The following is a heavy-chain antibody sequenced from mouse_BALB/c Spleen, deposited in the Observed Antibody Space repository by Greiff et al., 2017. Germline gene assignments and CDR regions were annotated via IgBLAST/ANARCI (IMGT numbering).Heavy chain of an antibody. V-gene: IGHV1-80*01. CDR1: GYAFSSYW. D-gene: IGHD6-5*01. CDR2: IYPGDGDT. J-gene: IGHJ4*01. CDR3: ARESLRPMDY. Sequence: QVQLQQSGAELVRPGSSVKISCKASGYAFSSYWMNWVKQRPGQGLEWIGQIYPGDGDTNYNGKFKGKATLTADKSSSTAYMQLSSLTSEDSAVYFCARESLRPMDYWGQGTSVTVSS.